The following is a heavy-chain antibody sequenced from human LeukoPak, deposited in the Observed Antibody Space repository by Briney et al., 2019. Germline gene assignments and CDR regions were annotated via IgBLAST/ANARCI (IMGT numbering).Heavy chain of an antibody. Sequence: ASVKVSCKASGYTFTDYYMYWVRQAPGQGLEWMGWISPTSGGTSFAQNFQGRVTMTRDTSISTAYMELSRLRSDDAAVYYCAKDLGSSWFFFDYWGQGTLVTVSS. CDR3: AKDLGSSWFFFDY. J-gene: IGHJ4*02. V-gene: IGHV1-2*02. D-gene: IGHD6-13*01. CDR1: GYTFTDYY. CDR2: ISPTSGGT.